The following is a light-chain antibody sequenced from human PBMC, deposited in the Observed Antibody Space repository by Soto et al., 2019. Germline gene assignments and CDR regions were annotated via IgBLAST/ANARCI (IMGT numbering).Light chain of an antibody. CDR1: SSVVGGYDY. Sequence: QSVLTQPASVSGSPGQSIAISCTGTSSVVGGYDYVSWYQQQPDKAPKLMIYEVTKRPSGVSNRFSGSKSGNTASLTISGLQSEDEDDYYCSSHTSGSTRVFGTGTKVTVL. CDR3: SSHTSGSTRV. V-gene: IGLV2-14*01. CDR2: EVT. J-gene: IGLJ1*01.